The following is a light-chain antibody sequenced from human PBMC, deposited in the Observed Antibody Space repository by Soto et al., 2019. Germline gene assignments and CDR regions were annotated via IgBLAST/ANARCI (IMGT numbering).Light chain of an antibody. CDR1: QSVLYSSNSKNY. V-gene: IGKV4-1*01. CDR2: WAS. CDR3: QQYYSSPYS. Sequence: DIVMTQSPDSLAVSLGERATINCKSSQSVLYSSNSKNYLAWYQQKPGQPPKLLIYWASTRESGVPDRFSGSWSVTDFTLTISSLQAEDVAVYYCQQYYSSPYSFGQGTKLEIK. J-gene: IGKJ2*03.